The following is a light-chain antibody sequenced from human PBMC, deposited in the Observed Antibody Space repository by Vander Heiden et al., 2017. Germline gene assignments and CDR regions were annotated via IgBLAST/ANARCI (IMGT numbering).Light chain of an antibody. J-gene: IGLJ2*01. Sequence: QTVVTQAPSFSVSPGGTVTLTCGLSSGSVSTSYYPSWYQQTPGQAPRTLIYRTNTRSSGVPDRFSGSILGNKAALTITGAQADDESDYYCVLYVGSGIWVFGGGTKLTVL. CDR1: SGSVSTSYY. CDR2: RTN. V-gene: IGLV8-61*01. CDR3: VLYVGSGIWV.